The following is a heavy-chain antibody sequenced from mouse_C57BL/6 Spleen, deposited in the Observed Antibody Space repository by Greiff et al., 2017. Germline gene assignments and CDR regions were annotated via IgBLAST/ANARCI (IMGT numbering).Heavy chain of an antibody. CDR2: IYPGDGDT. Sequence: LQESGAELVKPGASVKISCKASGYAFSSYWLNWVKQKPGKGLEWIGQIYPGDGDTNYNGKFKGKATLTADKSSSTAYMQLSSLSSEDSAVYFCARPMYDYPFAYWGQGTLVTVSA. V-gene: IGHV1-80*01. CDR3: ARPMYDYPFAY. J-gene: IGHJ3*01. CDR1: GYAFSSYW. D-gene: IGHD2-4*01.